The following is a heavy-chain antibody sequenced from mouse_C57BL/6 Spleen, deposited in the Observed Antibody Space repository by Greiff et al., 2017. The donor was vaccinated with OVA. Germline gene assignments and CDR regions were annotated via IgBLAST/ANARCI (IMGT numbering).Heavy chain of an antibody. V-gene: IGHV1-64*01. D-gene: IGHD2-1*01. CDR1: GYTFTSYW. CDR2: IHPNSGST. CDR3: ARWGYGKRFDY. J-gene: IGHJ2*01. Sequence: QVQLQQPGAELVKPGASVKLSCKASGYTFTSYWMHWVKQRPGQGLEWIGMIHPNSGSTNYNEKFKSKATLTVDKSSSTAYMQLSSLTSEDSAVYYCARWGYGKRFDYWGQGTTLTVSS.